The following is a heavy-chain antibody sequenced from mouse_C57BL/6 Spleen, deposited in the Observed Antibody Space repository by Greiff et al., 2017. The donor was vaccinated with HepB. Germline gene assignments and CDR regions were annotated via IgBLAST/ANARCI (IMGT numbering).Heavy chain of an antibody. CDR1: GYTFTSYW. D-gene: IGHD3-3*01. CDR3: ARKGPSYYAMDY. CDR2: IDPSDSYT. V-gene: IGHV1-50*01. J-gene: IGHJ4*01. Sequence: QVQLQQPGAELVKPGASVKLSCKASGYTFTSYWMQWVKQRPGQGLEWIGEIDPSDSYTNYNQKFKGKATLTVDTSSSTAYMQLSSLTSEDSAVYYCARKGPSYYAMDYWGQGTSVTVSS.